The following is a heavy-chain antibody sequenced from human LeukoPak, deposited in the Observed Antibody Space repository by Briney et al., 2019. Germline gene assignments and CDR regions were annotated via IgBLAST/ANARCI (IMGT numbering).Heavy chain of an antibody. D-gene: IGHD3-16*01. J-gene: IGHJ4*02. CDR2: ISSSSSYI. CDR3: ARVGMNGGGYFDY. V-gene: IGHV3-21*01. CDR1: GFTFSSYS. Sequence: GGSLRLSCAASGFTFSSYSMNWVRQAPGKGLEWVSSISSSSSYIYYADSVEGRFTISRDNAKNSLYLQMNSLRAEDTAVYYCARVGMNGGGYFDYWGQGTLVTVSS.